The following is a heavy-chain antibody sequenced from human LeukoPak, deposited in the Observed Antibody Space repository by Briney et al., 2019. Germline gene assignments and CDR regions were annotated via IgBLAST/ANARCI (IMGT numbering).Heavy chain of an antibody. CDR3: AREGVVGATSAFDI. D-gene: IGHD1-26*01. J-gene: IGHJ3*02. Sequence: PSETLSLTCTVSGGSISSYYWSWIRQPPGKGLEWIGCIYSSGSTNYNPSLKSRVSISVDTSKNRLSLKLSSVTAADTAVYYCAREGVVGATSAFDIWGQGTMVTVSS. CDR2: IYSSGST. V-gene: IGHV4-59*01. CDR1: GGSISSYY.